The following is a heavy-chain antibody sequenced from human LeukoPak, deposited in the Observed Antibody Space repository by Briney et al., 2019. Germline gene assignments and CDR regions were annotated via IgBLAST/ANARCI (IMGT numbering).Heavy chain of an antibody. CDR3: ARGEAAARHFDY. V-gene: IGHV1-18*01. CDR1: GYSFNNFG. J-gene: IGHJ4*02. D-gene: IGHD6-13*01. CDR2: ISVYNGNT. Sequence: VASVKVSCKASGYSFNNFGISWVRQAPGEGLEWMGGISVYNGNTNYAQKLQGRVTMTTDTSTTTAYMELRSLRSDDKAVYYCARGEAAARHFDYWGQGTLVTVSS.